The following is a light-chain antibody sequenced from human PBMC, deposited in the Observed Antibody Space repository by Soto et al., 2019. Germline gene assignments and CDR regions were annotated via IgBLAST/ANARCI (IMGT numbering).Light chain of an antibody. CDR2: DAS. J-gene: IGKJ4*01. Sequence: ETVLTQSPATLSLSPGERATLSCRASQSVSSYLAWYQQKPGQAPRLLIYDASNRATGIPARFSGSGSGTDFTLTISSLEPEDFAVYYCQQRNNRPHLTFGGGTKVEIK. V-gene: IGKV3-11*01. CDR3: QQRNNRPHLT. CDR1: QSVSSY.